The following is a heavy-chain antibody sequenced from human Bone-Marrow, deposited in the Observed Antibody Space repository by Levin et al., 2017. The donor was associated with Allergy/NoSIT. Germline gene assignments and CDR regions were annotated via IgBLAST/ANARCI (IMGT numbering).Heavy chain of an antibody. CDR3: AREVGSGWLYLDY. CDR2: ISHDGSNT. Sequence: TGGSLRLSCVASGFTFNNFAMHWVRQAPGKGLEWVALISHDGSNTYYADSVKGRFTISRDNSKNTKYLQMNGLRAEDTAVYYCAREVGSGWLYLDYWGQGTLVTVSS. CDR1: GFTFNNFA. D-gene: IGHD6-19*01. J-gene: IGHJ4*02. V-gene: IGHV3-30-3*01.